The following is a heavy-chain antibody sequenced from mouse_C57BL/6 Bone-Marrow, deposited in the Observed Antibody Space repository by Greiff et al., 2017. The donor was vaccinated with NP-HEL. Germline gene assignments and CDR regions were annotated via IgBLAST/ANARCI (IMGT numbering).Heavy chain of an antibody. CDR3: SNGSSPYYYAMDY. CDR1: GYTFTDYY. D-gene: IGHD1-1*01. V-gene: IGHV1-75*01. J-gene: IGHJ4*01. CDR2: IFPGSGST. Sequence: VKLMESGPELVKPGASVKISCKASGYTFTDYYINWVKQRPGQGLEWIGWIFPGSGSTYYNEKFKGKATLTVDKSSSTAYMLLSSLTSEDSAVYFCSNGSSPYYYAMDYWGQGTSVTVSS.